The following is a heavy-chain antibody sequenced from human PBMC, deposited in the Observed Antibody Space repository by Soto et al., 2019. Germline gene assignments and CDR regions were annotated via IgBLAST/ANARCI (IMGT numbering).Heavy chain of an antibody. Sequence: GGSLRLSCAACGFTFDNYAMHWVRQVPGKGLEWVSGINWNSGSIGYGDSVKGRFAISRDNAKNSLHLQMNSLSAEDTAFYYCVKDESINWYSGHFRHWGQGTLVTVSS. CDR2: INWNSGSI. V-gene: IGHV3-9*01. D-gene: IGHD6-13*01. J-gene: IGHJ1*01. CDR3: VKDESINWYSGHFRH. CDR1: GFTFDNYA.